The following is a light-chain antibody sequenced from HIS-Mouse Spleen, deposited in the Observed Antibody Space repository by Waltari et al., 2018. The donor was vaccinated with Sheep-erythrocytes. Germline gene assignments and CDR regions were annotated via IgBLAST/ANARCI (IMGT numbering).Light chain of an antibody. CDR1: HGISSA. Sequence: AIQLTQSPSSLSASVGDRVTITCRASHGISSALAWYQQKPGKAPKLLIYDASSLESGVPSRFSGSGSGTDFTLTISSLQPEDFATYYCQQFNSYLYTFGQGTKLEIK. J-gene: IGKJ2*01. CDR2: DAS. CDR3: QQFNSYLYT. V-gene: IGKV1-13*02.